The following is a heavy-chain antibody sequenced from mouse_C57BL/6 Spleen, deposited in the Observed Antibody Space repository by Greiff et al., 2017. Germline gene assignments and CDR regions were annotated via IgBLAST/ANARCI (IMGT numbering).Heavy chain of an antibody. V-gene: IGHV1-61*01. CDR1: GYTFTSYC. D-gene: IGHD2-12*01. J-gene: IGHJ4*01. CDR3: AREELSGGAMDD. CDR2: IYPSDGET. Sequence: VQLQQPGAELVRPGSSVKLSCKASGYTFTSYCMHWVKQRPGQGLEWIGYIYPSDGETHYNQKFKDKATLTVDKSSSTAYMQLSSLTSEDSAVYYCAREELSGGAMDDWGQGTSVTVSS.